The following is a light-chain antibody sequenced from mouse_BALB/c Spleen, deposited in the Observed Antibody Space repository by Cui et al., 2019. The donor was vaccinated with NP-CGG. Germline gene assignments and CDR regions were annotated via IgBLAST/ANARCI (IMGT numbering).Light chain of an antibody. J-gene: IGLJ1*01. Sequence: QAVVIQASAPTTSPGETVTLTCRSSAGAVTTSNYANWVQEKPDHLFTGLIGGTNNRTPGVPARFSGSLIGDKAALTITGAQTEDEAIYFCALWYSNHWVFGGGTKLTVL. CDR2: GTN. V-gene: IGLV1*01. CDR1: AGAVTTSNY. CDR3: ALWYSNHWV.